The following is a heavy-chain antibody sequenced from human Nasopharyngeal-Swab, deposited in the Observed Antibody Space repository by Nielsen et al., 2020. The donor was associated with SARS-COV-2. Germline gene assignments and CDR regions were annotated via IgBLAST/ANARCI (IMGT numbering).Heavy chain of an antibody. D-gene: IGHD7-27*01. V-gene: IGHV3-30*18. CDR3: AKGWGGIYYFDY. CDR1: GFTFSGYG. CDR2: ILYDGSNK. J-gene: IGHJ4*02. Sequence: GESLKISCAASGFTFSGYGMHWVRQAPGKGLEWVAVILYDGSNKYYADSVKGRFTISRDNSKNTLYLQMNSLRAEDTAVYYCAKGWGGIYYFDYWGQGTLVTVSS.